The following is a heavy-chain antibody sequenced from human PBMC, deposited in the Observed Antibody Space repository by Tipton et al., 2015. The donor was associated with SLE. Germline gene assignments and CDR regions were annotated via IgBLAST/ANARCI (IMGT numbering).Heavy chain of an antibody. CDR2: IYISGRT. Sequence: TLSLTCTVSGGSISSGGYYWSWIRQHPGKGLEGIGYIYISGRTHYNPSLKGPFTISVDTSKKQFSLKLSSVTAADTAVYYCARGGAVYYYYYYMDVWGKGTTVTVSS. J-gene: IGHJ6*03. CDR3: ARGGAVYYYYYYMDV. CDR1: GGSISSGGYY. D-gene: IGHD3-10*01. V-gene: IGHV4-31*01.